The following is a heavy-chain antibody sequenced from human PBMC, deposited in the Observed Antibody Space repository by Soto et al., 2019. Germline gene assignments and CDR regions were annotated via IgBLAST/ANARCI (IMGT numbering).Heavy chain of an antibody. CDR3: GKGGGGDHGY. D-gene: IGHD2-21*02. CDR2: ITITGDTT. Sequence: EVQLVESEGGLVQPGGSLRLSCEASGFIFTTSDMSWVRQAPGKGLEWISSITITGDTTHYADSVKGRFTISRDNSRKTVFLEKNSRRVYDTAVYYCGKGGGGDHGYWGQGTLVAVSS. CDR1: GFIFTTSD. V-gene: IGHV3-23*04. J-gene: IGHJ4*02.